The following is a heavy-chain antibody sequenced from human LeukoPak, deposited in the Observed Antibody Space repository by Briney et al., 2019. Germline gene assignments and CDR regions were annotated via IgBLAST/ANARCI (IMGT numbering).Heavy chain of an antibody. Sequence: GGSLRLSCAASEFTFNSYNMNWVRQAPGKGLEWVSYISSSSSTIYYADSVKGRFTISRDSAKTSLFLQMNSLRDEDTAVYYCARAYSSSSGRDAFDSWGLGTLVTVSS. CDR2: ISSSSSTI. CDR3: ARAYSSSSGRDAFDS. D-gene: IGHD6-6*01. V-gene: IGHV3-48*02. CDR1: EFTFNSYN. J-gene: IGHJ3*02.